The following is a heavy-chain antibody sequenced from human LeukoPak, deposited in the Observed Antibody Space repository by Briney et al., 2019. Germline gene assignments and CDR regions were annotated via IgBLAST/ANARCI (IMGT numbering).Heavy chain of an antibody. V-gene: IGHV5-51*01. D-gene: IGHD2-2*01. CDR1: GYNIINYW. Sequence: GESLKISCEVSGYNIINYWIGWVRQMPGKGLEWMAIIFPGDSTATYNPSFQGQVSLSVDKSISTAYLQWSSLKASDTAMYYCARQQCSSTSCYSDYWGQGTLVTVSS. CDR3: ARQQCSSTSCYSDY. CDR2: IFPGDSTA. J-gene: IGHJ4*02.